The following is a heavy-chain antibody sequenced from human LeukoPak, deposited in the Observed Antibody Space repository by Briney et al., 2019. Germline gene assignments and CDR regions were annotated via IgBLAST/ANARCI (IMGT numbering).Heavy chain of an antibody. Sequence: SETLSLTCTVSGXXIXIYYWSWIXXAXGXXXXXXGYIYYSGSTNYTPSLKSRVTISVVTSKNQFSLKLSSVTAADTAVYYCARVSPDXYYDSSGYYYGFDYWGQGTLVTVSS. CDR1: GXXIXIYY. D-gene: IGHD3-22*01. V-gene: IGHV4-59*01. CDR3: ARVSPDXYYDSSGYYYGFDY. J-gene: IGHJ4*02. CDR2: IYYSGST.